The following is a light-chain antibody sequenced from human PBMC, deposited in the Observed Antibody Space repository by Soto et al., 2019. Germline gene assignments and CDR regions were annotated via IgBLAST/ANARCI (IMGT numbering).Light chain of an antibody. CDR2: DVR. CDR3: YSYAATYSVT. CDR1: SSDIGGYSF. V-gene: IGLV2-11*01. Sequence: QSALTQPPSVSGSPGQSVTISCSGTSSDIGGYSFVSWYQQHPGNTPKLIIYDVRNRPSGVPDRFSGSKSGNTASLTISGLQAEDEADYYCYSYAATYSVTFGGGTKPTA. J-gene: IGLJ7*02.